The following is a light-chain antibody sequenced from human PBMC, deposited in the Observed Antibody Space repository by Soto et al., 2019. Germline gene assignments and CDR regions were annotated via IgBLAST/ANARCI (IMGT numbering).Light chain of an antibody. CDR3: QSYDSSLTHTV. Sequence: QSVLTQPPSVSGAPGQRVTISCTGSSSNIGAGYDVHWYQQLPGTAPKLLIYGNSNRPSGVPDRFSGSKSGTSASLAITGLQAEDAADYYCQSYDSSLTHTVFGGGTQLTVL. V-gene: IGLV1-40*01. J-gene: IGLJ7*01. CDR2: GNS. CDR1: SSNIGAGYD.